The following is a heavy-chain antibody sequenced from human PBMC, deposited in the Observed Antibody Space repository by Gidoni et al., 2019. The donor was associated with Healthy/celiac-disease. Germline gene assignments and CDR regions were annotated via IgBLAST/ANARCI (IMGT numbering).Heavy chain of an antibody. D-gene: IGHD2-21*02. V-gene: IGHV3-21*01. J-gene: IGHJ2*01. CDR2: ISSSSSYI. Sequence: EVQLVESGGGLVKPGGSLRLACAASGFTFSSYSMNWVRQAPGKGLECVSSISSSSSYIYYADSVKGRFTISRDNAKNSLYLQMNSLRAEDTAVYYCAIGLPHCGCDCFLGWYFDLWGRGTLVTVSS. CDR1: GFTFSSYS. CDR3: AIGLPHCGCDCFLGWYFDL.